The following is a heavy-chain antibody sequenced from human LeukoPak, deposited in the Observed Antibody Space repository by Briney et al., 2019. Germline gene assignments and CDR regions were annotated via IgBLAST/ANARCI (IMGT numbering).Heavy chain of an antibody. V-gene: IGHV4-38-2*02. D-gene: IGHD1/OR15-1a*01. Sequence: SETLSLTCTVSGYSISSGYYWGWIRQPPGKGLEWIGSIYHSGSTYYNPSLKSRATISVDTSNNQFSLKLRSVTAADTAIYYCAKQKGLDPWGQGILVTVSS. J-gene: IGHJ5*02. CDR2: IYHSGST. CDR1: GYSISSGYY. CDR3: AKQKGLDP.